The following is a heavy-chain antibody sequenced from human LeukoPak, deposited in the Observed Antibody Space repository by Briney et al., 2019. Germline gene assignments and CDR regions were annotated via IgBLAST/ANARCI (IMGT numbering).Heavy chain of an antibody. J-gene: IGHJ4*02. CDR1: GGTFSSYA. V-gene: IGHV1-69*06. Sequence: SVKVSCKASGGTFSSYAISWVRQAPGQGLEWMGGIIPIFGTANYAQKFQGRVTITADKSTSTAYMELSSLRSEDTAVYYCARAIDGYNIYDYWGQGTLVTVSS. CDR2: IIPIFGTA. CDR3: ARAIDGYNIYDY. D-gene: IGHD5-24*01.